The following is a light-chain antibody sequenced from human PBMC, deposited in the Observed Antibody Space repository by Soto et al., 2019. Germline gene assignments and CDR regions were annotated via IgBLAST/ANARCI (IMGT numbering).Light chain of an antibody. V-gene: IGKV3-20*01. CDR1: QSVSSSY. Sequence: IVLTQSPGTLSLSPRERATLSCRASQSVSSSYLAWYQQKPGQAPRLLIYGASSRATGIPDRFSSSGSGTDFTLTISRLEPEDFAVYYCQQYDSSPKTVGQGTKVDIK. CDR3: QQYDSSPKT. J-gene: IGKJ1*01. CDR2: GAS.